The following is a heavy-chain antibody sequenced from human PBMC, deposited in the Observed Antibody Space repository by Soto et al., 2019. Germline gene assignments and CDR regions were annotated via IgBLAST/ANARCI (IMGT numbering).Heavy chain of an antibody. CDR1: GFRFRTRA. CDR2: IRPGGDST. D-gene: IGHD1-26*01. V-gene: IGHV3-23*01. CDR3: TTHEEGAQWAGGFDS. Sequence: EVQLLESGGGLVQPGGSLRLSCAASGFRFRTRAMSWVRQAPGKGLEWVASIRPGGDSTYYADSVKGRFAVSRDNSNVTLYLQRDSLRVEDTAIYYCTTHEEGAQWAGGFDSWGQGTLGTVS. J-gene: IGHJ5*01.